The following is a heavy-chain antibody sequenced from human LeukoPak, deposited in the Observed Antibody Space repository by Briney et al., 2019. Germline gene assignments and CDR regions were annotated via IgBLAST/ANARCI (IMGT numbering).Heavy chain of an antibody. CDR2: ISSNGGST. D-gene: IGHD5-18*01. V-gene: IGHV3-64*01. CDR1: GFTFSSYA. J-gene: IGHJ4*02. Sequence: GGSLRLSCAASGFTFSSYAMHWVRQAPGKGLEYVSAISSNGGSTYYANSVKGRFTISRDNSKNTLYLQMGSLRAEDMAVYYCARESGYSYGPLDYWGQGTLVTVSS. CDR3: ARESGYSYGPLDY.